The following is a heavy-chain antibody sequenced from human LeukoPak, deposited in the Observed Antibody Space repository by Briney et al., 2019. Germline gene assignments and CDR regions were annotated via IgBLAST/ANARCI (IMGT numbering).Heavy chain of an antibody. V-gene: IGHV5-51*01. CDR3: ARLSAGFGELFSDYYYMDV. D-gene: IGHD3-10*01. J-gene: IGHJ6*03. Sequence: GESLKISCKGSGYSFTNYWIGWVRQMPGKGLEWMGIIYPGDSDTRYSPSFQGQVTISADKSISTAYLQWSSLKASDTAMYYCARLSAGFGELFSDYYYMDVWGKGTTVTVSS. CDR1: GYSFTNYW. CDR2: IYPGDSDT.